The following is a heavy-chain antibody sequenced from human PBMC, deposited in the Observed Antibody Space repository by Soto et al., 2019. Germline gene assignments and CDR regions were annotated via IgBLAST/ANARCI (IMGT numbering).Heavy chain of an antibody. CDR1: GGTFSSYA. D-gene: IGHD2-2*01. J-gene: IGHJ6*02. V-gene: IGHV1-69*06. CDR2: VIPIFGTA. CDR3: ASRYCSSTSCLTDYYYYGMDV. Sequence: SVKVSCKASGGTFSSYAISWVRQAPGQGLEWMGGVIPIFGTANYAQKFQGRVTITADKSTSTAYMELSSLRSEDTAVYYCASRYCSSTSCLTDYYYYGMDVWGQGTTVTVSS.